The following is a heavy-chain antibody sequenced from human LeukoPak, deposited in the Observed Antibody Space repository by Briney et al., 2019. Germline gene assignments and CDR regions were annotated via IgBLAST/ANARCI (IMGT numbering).Heavy chain of an antibody. Sequence: GGSLRLSCAASGFTFSSYDMHWVRRAPGKGLEWVASIWHDGNRKYHADSVEGRFTISRGNSKNTVYVQMNSLRADDTAVYYCTRAAGITGTSRDNWFDPWGQGTLVIVSS. V-gene: IGHV3-33*01. D-gene: IGHD1/OR15-1a*01. J-gene: IGHJ5*02. CDR1: GFTFSSYD. CDR3: TRAAGITGTSRDNWFDP. CDR2: IWHDGNRK.